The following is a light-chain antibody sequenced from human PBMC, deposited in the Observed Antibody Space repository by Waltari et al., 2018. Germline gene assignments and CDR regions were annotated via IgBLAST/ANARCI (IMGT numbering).Light chain of an antibody. CDR2: EVN. J-gene: IGLJ3*02. CDR3: CSYAGDGIVM. CDR1: SSNLGNCKL. Sequence: QPALTQPAPVSGPPGQSIIISCTWNSSNLGNCKLVSCHPHHPGKAPKLIIYEVNEWPSGISSRFSGSKSGNTASLTISGLQAEDEADYYCCSYAGDGIVMFGGGTKL. V-gene: IGLV2-23*02.